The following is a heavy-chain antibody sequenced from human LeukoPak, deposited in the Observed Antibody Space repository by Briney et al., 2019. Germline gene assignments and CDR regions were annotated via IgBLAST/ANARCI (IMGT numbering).Heavy chain of an antibody. Sequence: GGSLRLSCAASGFTFDDYAMHWVRQAPGKGLEWVSSISWNGGDIGYADSVKGRFTISRDNAKNSLSLQMNSLRAEDTALYYCAKSRGVAAAGKVAYFDYWGQGILVTVSS. J-gene: IGHJ4*02. CDR2: ISWNGGDI. CDR1: GFTFDDYA. D-gene: IGHD6-13*01. V-gene: IGHV3-9*01. CDR3: AKSRGVAAAGKVAYFDY.